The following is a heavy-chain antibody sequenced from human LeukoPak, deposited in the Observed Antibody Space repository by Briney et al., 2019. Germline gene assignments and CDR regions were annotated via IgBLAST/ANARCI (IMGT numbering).Heavy chain of an antibody. CDR2: IYHSGGT. Sequence: SQTLSLTCTVSGGSIAGSGWHWSWLRRPPGKGLEWIAYIYHSGGTYSSPPLRNRVTISVDRYKNQFFLNLRSATDADTAMYYCARGPIGGVVLETTLGYFDPWGQGTLVTVSS. D-gene: IGHD6-25*01. J-gene: IGHJ5*02. CDR3: ARGPIGGVVLETTLGYFDP. V-gene: IGHV4-30-2*01. CDR1: GGSIAGSGWH.